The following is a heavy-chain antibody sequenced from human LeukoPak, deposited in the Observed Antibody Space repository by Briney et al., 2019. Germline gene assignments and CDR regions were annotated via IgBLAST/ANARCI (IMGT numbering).Heavy chain of an antibody. CDR1: GYTFTSYD. CDR2: MKANSGNT. CDR3: ARKGPAAYNYYYMDL. J-gene: IGHJ6*03. D-gene: IGHD2-2*01. Sequence: GSLRVSCKASGYTFTSYDINWVRQAPGQGLEWMGWMKANSGNTGYAQTFQGRVTMTRNTSISTAYMELSSLRSEDTAVYYCARKGPAAYNYYYMDLWGKGTTVTVSS. V-gene: IGHV1-8*01.